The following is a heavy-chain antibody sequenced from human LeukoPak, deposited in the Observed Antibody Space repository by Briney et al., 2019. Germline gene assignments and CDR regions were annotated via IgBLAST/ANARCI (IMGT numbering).Heavy chain of an antibody. D-gene: IGHD2-15*01. V-gene: IGHV1-2*02. CDR3: ARGDGSLNYYGMDV. CDR1: GYTFTGYY. CDR2: INPNSGGT. J-gene: IGHJ6*02. Sequence: ASVKVSCKASGYTFTGYYMHWVRQAPGLGLEWMGWINPNSGGTNYAQKFQGRVTMTRDTSISTAYMELSRLRSDDTAVYYCARGDGSLNYYGMDVWGQGTTVTVSS.